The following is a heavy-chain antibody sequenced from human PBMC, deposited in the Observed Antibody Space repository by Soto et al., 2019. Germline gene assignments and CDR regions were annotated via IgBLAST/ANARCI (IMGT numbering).Heavy chain of an antibody. CDR1: GVTFTHYS. CDR3: ARDRRVATLVDYYYGLDA. D-gene: IGHD1-26*01. CDR2: INPSGGGT. J-gene: IGHJ6*02. Sequence: QEQLVQSGAEVKKPGASVKVSCKASGVTFTHYSIHWVRQAPGQGLEWLGVINPSGGGTTYAQKFQGRGTLTGDTSTTTLYMELSSLRSEDTALYYCARDRRVATLVDYYYGLDAWGQGTTVTVSS. V-gene: IGHV1-46*01.